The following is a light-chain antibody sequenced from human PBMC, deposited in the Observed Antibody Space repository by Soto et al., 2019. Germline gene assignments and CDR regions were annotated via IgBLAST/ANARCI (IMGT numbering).Light chain of an antibody. CDR3: QQRRS. J-gene: IGKJ4*01. CDR1: QSVSSY. V-gene: IGKV3-11*01. Sequence: EIVLTHSQATLSLSPCERATLSCRASQSVSSYLAWYQQKPGQAPRLLIYDASNRATGIPARFSGSGSGTDFTLTISSLEPEDFAVYYCQQRRSFGGGTKVDI. CDR2: DAS.